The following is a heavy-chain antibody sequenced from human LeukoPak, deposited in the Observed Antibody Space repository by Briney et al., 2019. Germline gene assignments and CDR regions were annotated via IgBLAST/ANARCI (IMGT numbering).Heavy chain of an antibody. CDR3: ARRVVVAATVNWFDP. CDR1: GDSISSSNW. V-gene: IGHV4-4*02. D-gene: IGHD2-15*01. CDR2: IYHSGST. Sequence: SGTLSLTCAVSGDSISSSNWWSWVRQPPGKGLEWMGEIYHSGSTNYNSSLKSRVTISVDKSKNQFSLKLSSVTAADTAVYYCARRVVVAATVNWFDPWGQGTLATVSS. J-gene: IGHJ5*02.